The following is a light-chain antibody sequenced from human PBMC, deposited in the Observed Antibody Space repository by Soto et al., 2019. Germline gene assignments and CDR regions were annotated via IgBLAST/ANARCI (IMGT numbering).Light chain of an antibody. V-gene: IGKV3-15*01. CDR1: QSVSNR. CDR3: LQSSDVPRT. J-gene: IGKJ1*01. CDR2: RAS. Sequence: EIVMTQSPATLSVSPGERATLSCRASQSVSNRLAWYQQRPGQAPRLLIYRASARATGIPARFSGSGSETEHTLTLRSLQAEDLAIHYCLQSSDVPRTFGQGPKVEIK.